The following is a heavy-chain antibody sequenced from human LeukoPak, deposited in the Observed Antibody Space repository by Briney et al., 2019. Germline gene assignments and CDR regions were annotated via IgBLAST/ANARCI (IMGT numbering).Heavy chain of an antibody. J-gene: IGHJ4*02. V-gene: IGHV4-59*08. CDR1: GDSMTNYY. Sequence: SETLSLACTVSGDSMTNYYWSWIRQPPGMGLEWIGYISYSGSTNYNPSLKSRVTISIDTSKNQFSLKLSSVTAADTAVYYCASAPHVNYFDFWGQGALVTVST. D-gene: IGHD2/OR15-2a*01. CDR3: ASAPHVNYFDF. CDR2: ISYSGST.